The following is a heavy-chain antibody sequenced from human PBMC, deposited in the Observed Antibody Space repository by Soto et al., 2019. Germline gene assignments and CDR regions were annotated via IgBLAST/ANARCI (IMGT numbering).Heavy chain of an antibody. J-gene: IGHJ4*02. CDR3: ARDLRDEHNYVQFDF. CDR1: GFMFSDYY. CDR2: ISGSGAYT. Sequence: QVRLVDSGGGLVKPGGSLRLSCTASGFMFSDYYMAWVRQSPGKGLEWISYISGSGAYTNYADSMKGRFTISRDNAKNSVFLQIDSPRPEDTAVYYCARDLRDEHNYVQFDFWGQGTLVTVSS. V-gene: IGHV3-11*06. D-gene: IGHD3-16*01.